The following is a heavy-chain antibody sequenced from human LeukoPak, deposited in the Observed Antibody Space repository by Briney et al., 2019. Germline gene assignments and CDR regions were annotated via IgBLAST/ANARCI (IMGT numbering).Heavy chain of an antibody. D-gene: IGHD6-19*01. CDR1: GFTFDDYA. CDR3: AKDIKQWLVQDAFDI. CDR2: ISGDGGST. V-gene: IGHV3-43*02. J-gene: IGHJ3*02. Sequence: GGSLRLSCAASGFTFDDYAMHWVRQAPGKGLEWVSLISGDGGSTYYADSVKGRFTISRGNSKNSLYLQMNSLRTEDTALYYCAKDIKQWLVQDAFDIWGQGTMVNVSS.